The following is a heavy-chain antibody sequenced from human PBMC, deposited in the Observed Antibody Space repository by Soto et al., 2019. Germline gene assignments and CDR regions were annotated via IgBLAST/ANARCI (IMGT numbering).Heavy chain of an antibody. CDR2: ISYDGSNK. D-gene: IGHD4-17*01. CDR3: AKDHDDYGDLGV. CDR1: GFTFSSYG. J-gene: IGHJ4*02. Sequence: QVQLVESGGGVVQPGRSLRLSCAASGFTFSSYGMHWVRQAPGKGLEWVAVISYDGSNKYYADSVKGRFTISRDNSKNTLYLQMNSLRAEDTAVYYCAKDHDDYGDLGVWGQGPLVTVSS. V-gene: IGHV3-30*18.